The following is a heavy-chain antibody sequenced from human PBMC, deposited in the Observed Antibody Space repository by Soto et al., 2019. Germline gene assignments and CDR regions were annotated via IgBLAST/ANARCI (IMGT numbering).Heavy chain of an antibody. V-gene: IGHV1-69*12. CDR3: ARGQDIVLVPAAMGFDY. CDR1: GGTFSSYA. D-gene: IGHD2-2*01. CDR2: IIPIFGTA. Sequence: QVQLVQSGAEVKKPGSSVKVSCKASGGTFSSYAISWVRQAPGQGLEWMGGIIPIFGTANYAQKYQGRVTITADESTSTAYMELSSLRCEDTAVYYCARGQDIVLVPAAMGFDYWGQGTLVTVSS. J-gene: IGHJ4*02.